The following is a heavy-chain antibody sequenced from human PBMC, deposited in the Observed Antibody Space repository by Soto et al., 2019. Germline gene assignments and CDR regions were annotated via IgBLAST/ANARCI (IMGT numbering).Heavy chain of an antibody. V-gene: IGHV1-69*06. CDR3: AGPYSPVRFLEWNHAFDI. CDR1: GVTFSSYA. CDR2: IIPIFGTA. Sequence: SVKVSCKASGVTFSSYAISWVRQAPGQGLEWMGGIIPIFGTANYAQKFQGRVTITADKSTSTAYMELSSLRSEDTAVYYCAGPYSPVRFLEWNHAFDIWGQGTIVTVSS. J-gene: IGHJ3*02. D-gene: IGHD3-3*01.